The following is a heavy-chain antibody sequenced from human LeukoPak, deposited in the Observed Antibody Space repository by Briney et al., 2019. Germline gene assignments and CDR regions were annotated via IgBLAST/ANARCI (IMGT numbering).Heavy chain of an antibody. J-gene: IGHJ4*02. Sequence: GGSLRLSCSASGFTFSPYWALWVRQAPAKVLVWVPNMRRDGNEIYYLDSVRGRFTISRDNAKNSLYLQMNSLRAEDTAVYYCAKGSPFLEWLLYPPDYWGQGTLVTVSS. CDR3: AKGSPFLEWLLYPPDY. V-gene: IGHV3-7*01. D-gene: IGHD3-3*01. CDR2: MRRDGNEI. CDR1: GFTFSPYW.